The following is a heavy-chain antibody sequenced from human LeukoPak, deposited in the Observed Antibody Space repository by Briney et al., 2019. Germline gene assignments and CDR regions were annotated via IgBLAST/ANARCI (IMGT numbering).Heavy chain of an antibody. CDR3: ARYCSSTSCRDTFDY. J-gene: IGHJ4*02. V-gene: IGHV1-2*02. D-gene: IGHD2-2*01. CDR2: INPNSGGT. Sequence: ASVKVSCKASGYTFNNHDINWVRQATGQGLEWMGWINPNSGGTNYAQKFQGRVTMTRDTSISTAYMELSRLRSDDTAVYYCARYCSSTSCRDTFDYWGQGTLVTVSS. CDR1: GYTFNNHD.